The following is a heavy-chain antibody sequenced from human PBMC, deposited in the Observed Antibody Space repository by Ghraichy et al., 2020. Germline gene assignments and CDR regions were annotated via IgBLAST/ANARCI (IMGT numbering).Heavy chain of an antibody. CDR2: IRYDGSLE. Sequence: GGSLRLSCAASGFIFSSFGMNWVRQAPGKGLEWVAFIRYDGSLEYLSESVKGRFTISRDNSKSTLHLQMNSLRPDDTALYYCVKSAGAGSMAAQGDHWGQGTLVTVSS. CDR3: VKSAGAGSMAAQGDH. V-gene: IGHV3-30*02. CDR1: GFIFSSFG. D-gene: IGHD6-6*01. J-gene: IGHJ5*02.